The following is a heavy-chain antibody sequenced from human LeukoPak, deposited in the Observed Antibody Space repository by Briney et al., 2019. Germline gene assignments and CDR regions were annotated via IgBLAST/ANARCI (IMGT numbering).Heavy chain of an antibody. CDR3: AKMGMAVAVMYNWFDT. CDR2: IYSGNRT. J-gene: IGHJ5*02. D-gene: IGHD6-19*01. CDR1: GLTFSDNY. Sequence: GGSLRLSCATSGLTFSDNYIDWARQAPGKGLEWVSVIYSGNRTKYADSVKGRFIISRDNSKNTLYLQMNSLRAEDTAVYYCAKMGMAVAVMYNWFDTWGPGTLLTVSS. V-gene: IGHV3-66*01.